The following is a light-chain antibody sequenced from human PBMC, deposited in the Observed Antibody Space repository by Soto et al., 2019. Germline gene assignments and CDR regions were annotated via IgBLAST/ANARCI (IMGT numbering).Light chain of an antibody. CDR2: AAS. CDR3: QQYYSYPPWT. CDR1: QGISSY. Sequence: AIRKTQSPSSLSASTGDRVTITCRASQGISSYLAWYQQKPGKAPKLLIYAASTLQSGVPSRFSGSGSGTDFTLTISCLQSEDFATYYCQQYYSYPPWTFGQGTKVDIK. J-gene: IGKJ1*01. V-gene: IGKV1-8*01.